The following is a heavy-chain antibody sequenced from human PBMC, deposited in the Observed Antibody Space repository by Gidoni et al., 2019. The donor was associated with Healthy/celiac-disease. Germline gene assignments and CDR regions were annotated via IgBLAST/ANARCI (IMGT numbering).Heavy chain of an antibody. CDR3: ASQHGGAVGY. J-gene: IGHJ4*02. CDR1: GGSISSYY. CDR2: IYYSGST. D-gene: IGHD1-26*01. V-gene: IGHV4-59*01. Sequence: QVQLQESGPGLVKPSETLYLTCTVSGGSISSYYWSWIRQPPGKGLEWIGYIYYSGSTNYNPSLKSRVTISVDTSKNQFSLKLSSVTAADTAVYYCASQHGGAVGYWGQGTLVTVSS.